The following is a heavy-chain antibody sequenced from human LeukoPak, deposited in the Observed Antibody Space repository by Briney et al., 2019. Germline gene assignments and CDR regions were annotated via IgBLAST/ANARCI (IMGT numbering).Heavy chain of an antibody. Sequence: PGGSLRLSCAASGFTFSSYAMNWVRQAPGKGLEWVSAISTSGDSTYYADSEKGRFTISRDSSKNTVYLQMNSLRAEDTAVYYCAKPTVAGRVNDAFDIWGQGTMVTVSS. D-gene: IGHD6-19*01. CDR3: AKPTVAGRVNDAFDI. J-gene: IGHJ3*02. V-gene: IGHV3-23*01. CDR1: GFTFSSYA. CDR2: ISTSGDST.